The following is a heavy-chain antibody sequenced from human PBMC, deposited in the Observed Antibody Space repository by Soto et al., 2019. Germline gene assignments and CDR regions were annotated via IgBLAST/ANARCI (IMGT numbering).Heavy chain of an antibody. V-gene: IGHV4-34*01. CDR1: GGSFSGHY. J-gene: IGHJ4*02. Sequence: SETLSLTCAVYGGSFSGHYCSWIRQPPGKGLEWIGEINHSGSTNYNQSLKSRVTISEDTSKNQFSLKLSSVTAADTAVYYCARASMYYDFWSGLNDYWGQGTLVTVSS. CDR2: INHSGST. D-gene: IGHD3-3*01. CDR3: ARASMYYDFWSGLNDY.